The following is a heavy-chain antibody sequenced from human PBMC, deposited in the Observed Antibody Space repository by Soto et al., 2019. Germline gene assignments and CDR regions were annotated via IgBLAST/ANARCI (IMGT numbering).Heavy chain of an antibody. D-gene: IGHD3-10*01. CDR1: GYSFTSYW. CDR3: VKLLPSGTHGAFHY. CDR2: IYPGDSDT. J-gene: IGHJ4*02. Sequence: GESLKISCKGSGYSFTSYWIGWVRQMPGKGLEWMGIIYPGDSDTRYSPSFQGQVTISVDKSINTAYLQWNNLEASDTAMYYCVKLLPSGTHGAFHYWGQGTQVTVSS. V-gene: IGHV5-51*01.